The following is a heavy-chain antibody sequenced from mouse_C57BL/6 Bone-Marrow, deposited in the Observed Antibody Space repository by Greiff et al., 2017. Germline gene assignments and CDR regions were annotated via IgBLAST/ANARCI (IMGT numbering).Heavy chain of an antibody. Sequence: VQLQQSGAELVRPGTSVKVSCKASGYAFTNYLIEWVKQRPGQGLEWIGVINPGSGGTNYNEKFKGKATLTADKSSSTAYMQLSSLTSEDSAVYFCARRGPITTVPYYFDDWGQGTTLTVSS. D-gene: IGHD1-1*01. CDR3: ARRGPITTVPYYFDD. J-gene: IGHJ2*01. CDR1: GYAFTNYL. V-gene: IGHV1-54*01. CDR2: INPGSGGT.